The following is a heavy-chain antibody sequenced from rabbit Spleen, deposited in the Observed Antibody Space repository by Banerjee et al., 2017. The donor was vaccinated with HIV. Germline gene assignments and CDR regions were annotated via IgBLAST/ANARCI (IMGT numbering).Heavy chain of an antibody. CDR2: IAGSSSGFT. Sequence: QEQLEESGGELVKPEGSLTLTCTASGLDFSSSYWICWVRQAPGKGLEWISCIAGSSSGFTYSATWATGRFTISKTSSTTVTLQMTSLTVADTATYFCARDTGTSFSSYGMDLWGPGTLVTVS. V-gene: IGHV1S45*01. CDR3: ARDTGTSFSSYGMDL. CDR1: GLDFSSSYW. D-gene: IGHD7-1*01. J-gene: IGHJ6*01.